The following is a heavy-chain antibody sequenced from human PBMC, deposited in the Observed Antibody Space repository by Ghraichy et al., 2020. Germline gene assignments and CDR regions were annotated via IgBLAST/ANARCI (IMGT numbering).Heavy chain of an antibody. Sequence: SCAASGFTFSSYDMHWVRQATGKGLEWVSAIGTAGDTYYPGSVKGRFTISRENAKNSLYLQMNSLRAGDTAVYYCARGGRTFGPLHIDYWGQGTLVTVSS. V-gene: IGHV3-13*01. CDR1: GFTFSSYD. CDR3: ARGGRTFGPLHIDY. J-gene: IGHJ4*02. CDR2: IGTAGDT. D-gene: IGHD3-16*01.